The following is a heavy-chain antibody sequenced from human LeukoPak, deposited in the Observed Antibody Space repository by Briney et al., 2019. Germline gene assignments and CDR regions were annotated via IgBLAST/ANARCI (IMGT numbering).Heavy chain of an antibody. CDR1: GYTFTCYY. Sequence: GASVKVSCKASGYTFTCYYMHWVRQAPGQGLEWMGRINPNSGGTNYAQKFQGRVTITRDKSISTAYMELSRLRSDDTAVYYCARERMTTVTTDYYYYMDVWGKGTTVTVSS. D-gene: IGHD4-17*01. CDR3: ARERMTTVTTDYYYYMDV. CDR2: INPNSGGT. J-gene: IGHJ6*03. V-gene: IGHV1-2*06.